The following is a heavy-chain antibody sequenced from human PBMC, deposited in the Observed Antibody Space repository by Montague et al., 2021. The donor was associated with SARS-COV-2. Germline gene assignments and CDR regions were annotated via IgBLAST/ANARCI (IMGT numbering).Heavy chain of an antibody. V-gene: IGHV4-59*01. D-gene: IGHD2-15*01. CDR2: IYYSGST. Sequence: SETLSLTCSVSGGSISTYYWSWIRQPPGKGLEWIGYIYYSGSTNYNPSLKSRVTISIDTSKNQFSLELSSVTAADMAVYYCASPGGYCTGGSCYYVYGGQGTLVTVSS. CDR1: GGSISTYY. J-gene: IGHJ4*03. CDR3: ASPGGYCTGGSCYYVY.